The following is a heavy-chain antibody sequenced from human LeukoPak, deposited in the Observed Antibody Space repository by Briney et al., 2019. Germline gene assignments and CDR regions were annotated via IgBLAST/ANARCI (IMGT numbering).Heavy chain of an antibody. Sequence: GGSLRLSCAASGFTFDDYAMHWVRQAPGKGLEWVSLITGDGGSTYYADSVRGRFTISRDNSKNSLYLQMNSLGTEDTAFYYCARGDYDYVWGSFDYWGQGTLVTVSS. J-gene: IGHJ4*02. CDR3: ARGDYDYVWGSFDY. CDR1: GFTFDDYA. D-gene: IGHD3-16*01. CDR2: ITGDGGST. V-gene: IGHV3-43*02.